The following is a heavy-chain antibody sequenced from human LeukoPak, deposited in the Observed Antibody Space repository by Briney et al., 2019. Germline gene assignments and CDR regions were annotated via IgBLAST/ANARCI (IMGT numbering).Heavy chain of an antibody. V-gene: IGHV4-30-4*01. Sequence: SLTCXXSXXSXXSGXXYXXWLRQPPGKGLEWIAYMYYSGSTYYNPSLKSQVTMSAYTSKNQLSLKLSSVTAADTAVYYCARPYYYDSRIDPWGQGILVTVSS. CDR3: ARPYYYDSRIDP. D-gene: IGHD3-22*01. J-gene: IGHJ5*02. CDR2: MYYSGST. CDR1: XXSXXSGXXY.